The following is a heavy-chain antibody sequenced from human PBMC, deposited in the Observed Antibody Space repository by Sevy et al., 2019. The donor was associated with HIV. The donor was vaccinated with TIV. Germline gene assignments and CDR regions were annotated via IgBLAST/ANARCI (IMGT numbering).Heavy chain of an antibody. Sequence: GGSLRLSCAASGFTFSSYSMNWVRQAPGKGLEWVSYISSSSSTIYYADSVKGRLTISRDNAKNPLYLQMNSLRDEDTAVYYCAGGYSRSWYGIGGYYYYYGMDVWGQGTTVTVSS. CDR1: GFTFSSYS. CDR2: ISSSSSTI. CDR3: AGGYSRSWYGIGGYYYYYGMDV. J-gene: IGHJ6*02. V-gene: IGHV3-48*02. D-gene: IGHD6-13*01.